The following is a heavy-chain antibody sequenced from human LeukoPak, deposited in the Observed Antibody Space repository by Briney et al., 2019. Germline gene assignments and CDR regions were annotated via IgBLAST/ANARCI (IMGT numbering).Heavy chain of an antibody. Sequence: ASVKVSCQASGYTFTSYAMNWVRQAPGQGLEWMGWISAYNGNTNYAQKLQGRVTMTTDTSTSTAYMELRSLRSDDTAVYYCAKSYYDFWSGGDNWFDPWGQGTLVTVSS. CDR3: AKSYYDFWSGGDNWFDP. CDR2: ISAYNGNT. CDR1: GYTFTSYA. J-gene: IGHJ5*02. V-gene: IGHV1-18*01. D-gene: IGHD3-3*01.